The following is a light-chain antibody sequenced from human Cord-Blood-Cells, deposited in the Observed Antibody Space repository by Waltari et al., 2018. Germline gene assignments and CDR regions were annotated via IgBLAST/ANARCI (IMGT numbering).Light chain of an antibody. CDR2: WAS. J-gene: IGKJ1*01. Sequence: DIVMTQSPDSLAVSLGERATINCKSSQSVLYSSNNKNYLAWYQQKPGQPPKLLIDWASTRESGVPDRFSGSGSGTDFTRTISSLQAEDVAVYYCQQYYSTPPTFCQGTKVEIK. CDR3: QQYYSTPPT. CDR1: QSVLYSSNNKNY. V-gene: IGKV4-1*01.